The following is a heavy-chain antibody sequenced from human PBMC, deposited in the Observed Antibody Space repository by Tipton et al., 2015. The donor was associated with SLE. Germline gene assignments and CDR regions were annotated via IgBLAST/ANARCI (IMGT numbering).Heavy chain of an antibody. CDR1: GYSISRGFY. Sequence: TLSLTCNVSGYSISRGFYWAWIRQAPGKGLEWIGEIYHSGTTNYNPSLKSRITISLDNSKNQFSLRLNSLTAADTAVYYCARGPDYSNYYFYRMDVWGQGTTVTVSS. V-gene: IGHV4-38-2*02. CDR2: IYHSGTT. CDR3: ARGPDYSNYYFYRMDV. D-gene: IGHD4-11*01. J-gene: IGHJ6*02.